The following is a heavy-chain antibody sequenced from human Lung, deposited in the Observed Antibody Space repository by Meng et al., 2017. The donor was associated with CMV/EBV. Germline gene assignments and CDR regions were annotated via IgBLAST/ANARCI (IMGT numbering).Heavy chain of an antibody. CDR3: ARGTGTTQHYFDY. Sequence: LXCTISRASISSFYWSWIRQPPGKGLQWIGYVSDSGSAKYNPSLESRGTISRDRSRNQFYLNLNSVTAADTAMYFCARGTGTTQHYFDYWGQGIVVTVSS. V-gene: IGHV4-59*01. J-gene: IGHJ4*02. D-gene: IGHD1-1*01. CDR1: RASISSFY. CDR2: VSDSGSA.